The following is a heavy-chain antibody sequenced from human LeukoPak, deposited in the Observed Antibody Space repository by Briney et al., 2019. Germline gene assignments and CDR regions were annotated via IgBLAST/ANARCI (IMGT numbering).Heavy chain of an antibody. CDR2: IYYSGST. CDR3: ARLSLGQLLHSFDY. V-gene: IGHV4-39*01. CDR1: GGSISSSNYY. D-gene: IGHD6-13*01. J-gene: IGHJ4*02. Sequence: PSETLSLTCTVSGGSISSSNYYWGWIRQPPGKGLEWIGSIYYSGSTYYKPSLKSRVTMSVDTSKNQFSLKLSSVTAADTAVYYCARLSLGQLLHSFDYWGQGTLVTVSS.